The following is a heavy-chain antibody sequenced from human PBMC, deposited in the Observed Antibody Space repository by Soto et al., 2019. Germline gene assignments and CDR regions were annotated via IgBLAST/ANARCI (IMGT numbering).Heavy chain of an antibody. CDR3: ARPRSSSRNYYGMDV. V-gene: IGHV5-51*01. D-gene: IGHD6-13*01. CDR2: IYPGDSDT. CDR1: GYSVTTYW. Sequence: GESLKISCKGSGYSVTTYWIGWVRQMPGKGLECMGIIYPGDSDTRYSPSFQGQVTISADKSISTAYLQWSSLKASDTAMYYCARPRSSSRNYYGMDVWGQGT. J-gene: IGHJ6*02.